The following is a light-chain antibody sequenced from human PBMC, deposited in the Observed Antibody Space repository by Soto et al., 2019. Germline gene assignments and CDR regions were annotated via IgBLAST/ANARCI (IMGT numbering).Light chain of an antibody. CDR1: SSDVGSYNL. CDR2: EGS. CDR3: CSYAGSSTSYV. J-gene: IGLJ1*01. Sequence: ALTQPASVSGSPGQSITISCTGTSSDVGSYNLVSWYQQHPGKAPKLMIYEGSKRPSGVSNRFSGSKSGNTASLTISGLQAEDEADYYCCSYAGSSTSYVFGTGTKVTVL. V-gene: IGLV2-23*01.